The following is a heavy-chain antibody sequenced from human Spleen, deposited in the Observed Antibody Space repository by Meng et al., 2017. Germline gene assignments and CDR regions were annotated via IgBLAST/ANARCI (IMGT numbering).Heavy chain of an antibody. J-gene: IGHJ4*02. Sequence: GESLKISCAASGFTFSNAWMSWVRQAPGKGLEWISDIIDKNGVTNYADSVKGRFTVSRDSCKKTLSLQMNSRRAEDTAAYYCAKRNYGSSGYSNYWGQGNLVNGAS. CDR2: IIDKNGVT. CDR1: GFTFSNAW. V-gene: IGHV3-23*01. CDR3: AKRNYGSSGYSNY. D-gene: IGHD3-22*01.